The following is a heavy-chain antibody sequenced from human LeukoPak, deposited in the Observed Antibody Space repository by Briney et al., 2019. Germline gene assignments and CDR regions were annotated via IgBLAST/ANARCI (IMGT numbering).Heavy chain of an antibody. CDR3: ARLMNYYDSSGSLDY. CDR1: AGSISSYY. V-gene: IGHV4-59*01. CDR2: IYYSGST. J-gene: IGHJ4*02. Sequence: SETLSLTCTVSAGSISSYYWSWIRQPPGKGLEWIGYIYYSGSTNYNPSLKSRVTISVDTSKNQFSLKLSSVTAADTAVYYCARLMNYYDSSGSLDYWGQGTLVTVSS. D-gene: IGHD3-22*01.